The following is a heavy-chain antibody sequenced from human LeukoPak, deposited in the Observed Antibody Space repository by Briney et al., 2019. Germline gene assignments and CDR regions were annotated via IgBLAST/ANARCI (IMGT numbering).Heavy chain of an antibody. CDR1: GYTFTSYD. Sequence: GASVKVSCKASGYTFTSYDINWVRQATGQGLEWMGWMNPNSGNTGYAQKFQGRVTMTRNTSISTAYMELSSLRSEDTAVYYCARGGIVVVPAAARGWFDPWGQGTLVTVSS. D-gene: IGHD2-2*01. CDR2: MNPNSGNT. CDR3: ARGGIVVVPAAARGWFDP. J-gene: IGHJ5*02. V-gene: IGHV1-8*01.